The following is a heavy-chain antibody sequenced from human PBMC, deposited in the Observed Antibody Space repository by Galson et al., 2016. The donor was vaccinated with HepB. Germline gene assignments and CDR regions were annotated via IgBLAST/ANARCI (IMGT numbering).Heavy chain of an antibody. D-gene: IGHD4-17*01. Sequence: TLSLTCTVSGGSISSGGYYWTWVRQRPGKGLEWIGYIYYSGMTYYNPPLESRIVIFAETYKNQFPLKLSSVTAADTAFYYCARGGPDFGDFQWGQGTLITVSS. CDR3: ARGGPDFGDFQ. CDR1: GGSISSGGYY. V-gene: IGHV4-31*03. CDR2: IYYSGMT. J-gene: IGHJ4*02.